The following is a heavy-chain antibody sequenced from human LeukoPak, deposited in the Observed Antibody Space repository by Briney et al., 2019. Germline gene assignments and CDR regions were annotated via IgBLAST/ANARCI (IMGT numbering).Heavy chain of an antibody. CDR2: ISYDGSNK. Sequence: GGSLGLSCAASGFTFSSYAMHWVRQAPGKGLEWVAVISYDGSNKYYADSVKGRFTISRDNSKNTLYLQMNSLRAEDTAVYYCARDLGDIVVVPAAHWGQGTLVTVSS. CDR1: GFTFSSYA. V-gene: IGHV3-30*04. CDR3: ARDLGDIVVVPAAH. D-gene: IGHD2-2*01. J-gene: IGHJ4*02.